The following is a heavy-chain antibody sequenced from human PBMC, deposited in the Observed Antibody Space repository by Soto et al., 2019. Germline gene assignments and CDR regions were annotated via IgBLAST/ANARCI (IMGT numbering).Heavy chain of an antibody. V-gene: IGHV3-30*03. CDR1: GFPFTTSG. CDR2: ISYDGSNK. CDR3: VGGQYYFDY. D-gene: IGHD3-10*01. J-gene: IGHJ4*02. Sequence: QVQLVESGGGVVQPGRSLRLSCAASGFPFTTSGMHWVREGPGKGLEWVAVISYDGSNKYYADFVKGRFTISRDNSKNTLYLQMNRLRHEDTALYYCVGGQYYFDYRGQGTLVTVSS.